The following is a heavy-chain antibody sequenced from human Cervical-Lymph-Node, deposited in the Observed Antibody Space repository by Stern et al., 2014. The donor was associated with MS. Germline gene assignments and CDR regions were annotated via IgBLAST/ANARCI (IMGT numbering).Heavy chain of an antibody. V-gene: IGHV3-23*04. D-gene: IGHD5-12*01. CDR2: ISGSGGST. Sequence: EMQLVESGGGLVQPGGSLRLSCAASGFTFSSYAMSWVRQAPGKGLEWGTAISGSGGSTYYADSVKGRFTISRDNSKNTLYLQMTSLRAEDTAVYYCANNIVATQDFDYWVQGTLVTVSS. J-gene: IGHJ4*02. CDR1: GFTFSSYA. CDR3: ANNIVATQDFDY.